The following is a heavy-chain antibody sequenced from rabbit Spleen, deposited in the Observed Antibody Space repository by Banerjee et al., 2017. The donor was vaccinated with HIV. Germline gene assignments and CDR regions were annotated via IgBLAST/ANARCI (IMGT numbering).Heavy chain of an antibody. D-gene: IGHD6-1*01. CDR2: IYISGGDT. Sequence: QEQLVESGGGLVQPEGSLTLTCTASGFSFSNKAVMCWVRQAPGKGLEWIACIYISGGDTWYASWAKGRFTISKTPSTTVTLQMTSLTAADTATYFCARADAYHKNGFKGLALWGQGTLVTVS. CDR3: ARADAYHKNGFKGLAL. J-gene: IGHJ4*01. CDR1: GFSFSNKAV. V-gene: IGHV1S45*01.